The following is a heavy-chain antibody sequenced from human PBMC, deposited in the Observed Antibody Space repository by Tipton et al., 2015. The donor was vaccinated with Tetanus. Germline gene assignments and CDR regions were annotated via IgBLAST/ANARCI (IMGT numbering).Heavy chain of an antibody. D-gene: IGHD3-22*01. V-gene: IGHV1-2*02. CDR3: ARGRGDYIYYGMDV. CDR1: GYSFSDYY. J-gene: IGHJ6*02. CDR2: INPHTGGT. Sequence: QMQLVQSGAEEKKPGDSVTVSCKASGYSFSDYYLHWVRQAPGQGLEWMGWINPHTGGTKFAQRFQGRVTMTRDTSFSTAYMGLSRLRSDDTAGYYCARGRGDYIYYGMDVWGPGTTVTVSS.